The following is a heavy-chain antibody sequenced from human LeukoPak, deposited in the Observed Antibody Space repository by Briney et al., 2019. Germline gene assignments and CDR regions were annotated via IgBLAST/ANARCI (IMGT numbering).Heavy chain of an antibody. V-gene: IGHV4-34*01. CDR1: GGSFSGYY. CDR2: INHSGST. J-gene: IGHJ4*02. D-gene: IGHD2-8*01. Sequence: SETLSHTCAVYGGSFSGYYWSWIRQPPGKGLEWIGEINHSGSTNYNPSLKSRVTISVDTSKNQFSLKLSSVTAADTAVYYCARFEYCTNGVCDTSVYFDYWGQGTLVTVSS. CDR3: ARFEYCTNGVCDTSVYFDY.